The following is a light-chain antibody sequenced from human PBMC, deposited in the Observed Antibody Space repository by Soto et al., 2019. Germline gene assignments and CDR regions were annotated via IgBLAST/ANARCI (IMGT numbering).Light chain of an antibody. V-gene: IGKV3-15*01. Sequence: EIVMTQSPATLSVSTGERATLSCRASQSAGRNLVWYQQKAGQAPRPLIFDASTRAIGIPARFSGSGSGTDFTLTISRLEPEDFAVYYCQQYDKWFSITFGQGTRLEIK. CDR2: DAS. CDR1: QSAGRN. CDR3: QQYDKWFSIT. J-gene: IGKJ5*01.